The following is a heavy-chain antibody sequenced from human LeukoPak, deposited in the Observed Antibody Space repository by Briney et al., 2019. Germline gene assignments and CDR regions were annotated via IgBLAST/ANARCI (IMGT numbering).Heavy chain of an antibody. Sequence: ASVKVSCKASGYNFFSYGITWVRQAPGQGLELMGWVSAYADNTNYVQKFQGRVTMTTDTSTSTAYMELRSLRSDDTAVYYCARDCIGCLGFDSWGQGTLVTVSS. V-gene: IGHV1-18*01. CDR2: VSAYADNT. D-gene: IGHD1-26*01. J-gene: IGHJ4*02. CDR1: GYNFFSYG. CDR3: ARDCIGCLGFDS.